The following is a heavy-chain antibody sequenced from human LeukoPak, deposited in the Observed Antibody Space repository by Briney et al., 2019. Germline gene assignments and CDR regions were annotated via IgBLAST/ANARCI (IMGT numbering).Heavy chain of an antibody. CDR2: INTDGGYT. Sequence: GSLRLSCAASGFTFSSYAMSWVRQAPGKGLVWVSRINTDGGYTTYADSVKGRFTISRDNAKNTLYLQMNSLRAEDTALYYCAKGPPSSDAGYFQHWGQGTLVTVSS. D-gene: IGHD6-6*01. V-gene: IGHV3-23*01. CDR1: GFTFSSYA. J-gene: IGHJ1*01. CDR3: AKGPPSSDAGYFQH.